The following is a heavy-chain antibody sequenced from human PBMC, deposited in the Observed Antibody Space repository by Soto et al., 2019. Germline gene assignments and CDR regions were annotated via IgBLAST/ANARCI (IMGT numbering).Heavy chain of an antibody. CDR1: GFTFSSYG. CDR2: ISYDGSNT. D-gene: IGHD1-26*01. J-gene: IGHJ4*02. Sequence: QVQLVESGGGVVQPGRSLRLSCVASGFTFSSYGMHWVRQAPGKGLEWVAIISYDGSNTYYADSVKGRFTISRDNSKNTLYRQLNRRRAEDTSVYYCAKEGGLSGSYYISSTYYFDYWGQGTLVTVSS. CDR3: AKEGGLSGSYYISSTYYFDY. V-gene: IGHV3-30*18.